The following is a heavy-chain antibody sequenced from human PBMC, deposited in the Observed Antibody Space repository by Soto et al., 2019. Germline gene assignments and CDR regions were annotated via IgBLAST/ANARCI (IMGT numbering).Heavy chain of an antibody. CDR3: ARVGRTSWNGGGDC. D-gene: IGHD1-1*01. J-gene: IGHJ4*02. CDR2: ISYSGST. Sequence: SETLSLTCTVSGGSISSGDYYWSWIRQPAGQGLQFIGYISYSGSTNYNPSLKSRVTISVDTSKSQFSLKLSSVTAADTAVYYCARVGRTSWNGGGDCWGQGILVTVSS. V-gene: IGHV4-61*08. CDR1: GGSISSGDYY.